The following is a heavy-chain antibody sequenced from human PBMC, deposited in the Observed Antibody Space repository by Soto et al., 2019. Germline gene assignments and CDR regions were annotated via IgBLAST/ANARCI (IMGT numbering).Heavy chain of an antibody. D-gene: IGHD3-10*01. CDR3: ARDRNARPPKRYGSRADAFDI. J-gene: IGHJ3*02. Sequence: GGSLRLSCAASGFTFSSYWMSWVRQAPGKGLEWVANIKQDGSEKYYVDSVKGRFTISRDNAKNSLYLQMNSLRAEDTAVYYCARDRNARPPKRYGSRADAFDIWGQGTMVTVSS. CDR2: IKQDGSEK. CDR1: GFTFSSYW. V-gene: IGHV3-7*01.